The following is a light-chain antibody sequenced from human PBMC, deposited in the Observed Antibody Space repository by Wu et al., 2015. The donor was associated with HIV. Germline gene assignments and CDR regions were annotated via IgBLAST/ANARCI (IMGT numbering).Light chain of an antibody. CDR1: QGISSA. CDR3: QQFNSYPVT. J-gene: IGKJ5*01. V-gene: IGKV1-13*02. Sequence: AIQLTQSPSSLSASVGDRVTITCRASQGISSALAWYHQKPGKAPKLLIYGASSLGSGVPSRFSGSGSGTDFTLTISSLQPEDFATYYCQQFNSYPVTFGQGTRLEIK. CDR2: GAS.